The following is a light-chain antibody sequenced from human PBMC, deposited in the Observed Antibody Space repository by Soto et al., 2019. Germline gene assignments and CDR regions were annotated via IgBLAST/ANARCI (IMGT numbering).Light chain of an antibody. CDR3: ISVTRSVSWV. CDR1: SSDVGAYNH. CDR2: DVS. Sequence: QSALTQPASVSGSPGQSITISCTGTSSDVGAYNHVSWYQQHPGKAPKLMIYDVSIRPSGVSNRFSGSKSDNTASLTIAGLRAEDEADYYCISVTRSVSWVFGGGTKLTVL. J-gene: IGLJ3*02. V-gene: IGLV2-14*03.